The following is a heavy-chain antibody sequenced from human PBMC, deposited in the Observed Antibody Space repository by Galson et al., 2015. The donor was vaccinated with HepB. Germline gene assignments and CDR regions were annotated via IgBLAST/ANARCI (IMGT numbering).Heavy chain of an antibody. CDR1: GFTFGSYA. D-gene: IGHD1-7*01. J-gene: IGHJ6*03. V-gene: IGHV3-30-3*01. CDR2: ISYDGSNK. CDR3: ARQLTGTTSWYMDV. Sequence: SLRLSCAASGFTFGSYAMHWVRQAPGKGLEWVAVISYDGSNKYYADSVKGRFTISRDNSKNTLYLQMNSLRAEDTAVYYCARQLTGTTSWYMDVWGKGTTVTVSS.